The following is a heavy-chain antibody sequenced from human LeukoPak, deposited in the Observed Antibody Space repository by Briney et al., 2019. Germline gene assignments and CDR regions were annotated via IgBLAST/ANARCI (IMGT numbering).Heavy chain of an antibody. CDR1: GFTFRSYD. CDR3: AKSVDTAIDY. CDR2: ISTSGGSA. V-gene: IGHV3-23*01. D-gene: IGHD5-18*01. J-gene: IGHJ4*02. Sequence: GGSLRLSCAASGFTFRSYDMSWVRQAPGKGLEWVSTISTSGGSADYEDSVKGRFTISRDNSKNTLYLQMNSLGAEDTAVYYCAKSVDTAIDYWGQGTLVTVSS.